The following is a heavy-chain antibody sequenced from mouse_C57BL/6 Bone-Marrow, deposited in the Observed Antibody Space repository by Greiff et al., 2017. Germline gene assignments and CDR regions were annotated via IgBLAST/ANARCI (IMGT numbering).Heavy chain of an antibody. CDR2: ISSGSSTI. J-gene: IGHJ1*03. Sequence: DVKLVESGGGLVKPGGSLKLSCAASGFTFSDYGMHWVRQAPEKGLEWVAYISSGSSTIYYADTVKGRFTISRDNAKNTLFLQMTSLRSEDTDLYYCARKGGCYWYFDFWGTGTTVTVSS. V-gene: IGHV5-17*01. CDR3: ARKGGCYWYFDF. CDR1: GFTFSDYG.